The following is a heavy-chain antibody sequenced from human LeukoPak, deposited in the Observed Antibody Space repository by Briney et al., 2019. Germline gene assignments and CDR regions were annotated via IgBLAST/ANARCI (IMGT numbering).Heavy chain of an antibody. CDR1: GYTFTSYY. CDR2: INPSGGST. V-gene: IGHV1-46*01. D-gene: IGHD2-8*01. CDR3: ARADCTNGVCYDYYYYYGMDV. J-gene: IGHJ6*02. Sequence: ASVKVSCKASGYTFTSYYMHWVRQAPGQGLEWMGIINPSGGSTSYAQKFQGRVTMTRDTSTSTAYMELSSLRSEDTAVYYCARADCTNGVCYDYYYYYGMDVWGQGTTVTVSS.